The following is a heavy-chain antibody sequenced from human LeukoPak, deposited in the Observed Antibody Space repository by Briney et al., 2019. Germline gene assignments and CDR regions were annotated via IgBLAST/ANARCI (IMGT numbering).Heavy chain of an antibody. J-gene: IGHJ4*02. D-gene: IGHD4-11*01. Sequence: GGSLRLSCAASGFTLSTSAMNWVRQAPGKGLEWVSSIXNVGSHIYYAGSVRGRFTISRDNAKNSLYLQMSSLRAEDTAVYYCTRDPTQYLRYGYFDYWGQGTLVTVSS. CDR3: TRDPTQYLRYGYFDY. V-gene: IGHV3-21*01. CDR2: IXNVGSHI. CDR1: GFTLSTSA.